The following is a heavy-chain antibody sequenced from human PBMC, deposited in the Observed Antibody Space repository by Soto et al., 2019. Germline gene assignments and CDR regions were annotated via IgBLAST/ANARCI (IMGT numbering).Heavy chain of an antibody. V-gene: IGHV1-69*13. Sequence: GASVKVSCKASGGTFSSYAISWVRQAPGQGLEWMGGIIPIFGIANYAQKFQGRVTITADESTSTAYMELSSLRSEDTAVYYCARDQCGTNGVCYLNWFDPWGQGTLVTVSS. CDR3: ARDQCGTNGVCYLNWFDP. CDR1: GGTFSSYA. D-gene: IGHD2-8*01. CDR2: IIPIFGIA. J-gene: IGHJ5*02.